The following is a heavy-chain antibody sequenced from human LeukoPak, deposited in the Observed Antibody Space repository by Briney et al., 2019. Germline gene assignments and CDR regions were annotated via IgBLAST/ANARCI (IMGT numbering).Heavy chain of an antibody. CDR1: GFTFSSYA. J-gene: IGHJ1*01. CDR2: ISGSGIST. CDR3: ARDPERYYYDSSGYNGRLFQH. D-gene: IGHD3-22*01. Sequence: AGGSLRLSCAASGFTFSSYAMSWVRQAPGKGLEWVSGISGSGISTYYADSVKGRFTISRDNAKNSLYLQMNSLRAEDTAVYFCARDPERYYYDSSGYNGRLFQHWGQGTLVTVSS. V-gene: IGHV3-23*01.